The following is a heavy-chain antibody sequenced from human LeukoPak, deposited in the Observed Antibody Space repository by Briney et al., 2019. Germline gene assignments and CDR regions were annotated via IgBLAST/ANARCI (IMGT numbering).Heavy chain of an antibody. J-gene: IGHJ6*02. CDR2: IYYSGST. CDR1: GGSISSYY. V-gene: IGHV4-59*01. Sequence: SETLSLTCTVSGGSISSYYWSWIRQPPGKGLEWIGYIYYSGSTNYNPSLKSRVTISVDTSKNQFSLKLSSVTAADTAVYYCARDFRVVAATRSFVYYYYGMDVWGQGTTVTVSS. CDR3: ARDFRVVAATRSFVYYYYGMDV. D-gene: IGHD2-15*01.